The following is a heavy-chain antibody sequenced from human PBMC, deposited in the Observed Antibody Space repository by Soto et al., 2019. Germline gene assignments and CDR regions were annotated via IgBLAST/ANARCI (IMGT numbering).Heavy chain of an antibody. V-gene: IGHV3-23*01. CDR2: ISGGGSNT. Sequence: EVQLLESGGGLVQRGGSLRLSCAASGFPFSSYVMSWVRQAPGKGLEWVSGISGGGSNTFYADSVKGRFTISRDNAKNSLYLQMNSLRAEDTAVYYCTRDLETAAGTHDYWGQGTLVTVSS. CDR3: TRDLETAAGTHDY. J-gene: IGHJ4*02. CDR1: GFPFSSYV. D-gene: IGHD6-13*01.